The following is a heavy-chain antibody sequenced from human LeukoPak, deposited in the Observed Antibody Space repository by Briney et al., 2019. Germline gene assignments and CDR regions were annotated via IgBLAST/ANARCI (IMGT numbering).Heavy chain of an antibody. CDR1: GYTFTSYD. CDR3: ARVAVAGTGEYYYYYGMDV. CDR2: MNPNSGNT. D-gene: IGHD6-19*01. Sequence: EASVKVSCKASGYTFTSYDINWVRQATGQGLEWMGWMNPNSGNTGYAQKFQGRVTMTRNTSISTAYMELSSLRSEDTAVYYCARVAVAGTGEYYYYYGMDVWGQGTTVTVSS. V-gene: IGHV1-8*01. J-gene: IGHJ6*02.